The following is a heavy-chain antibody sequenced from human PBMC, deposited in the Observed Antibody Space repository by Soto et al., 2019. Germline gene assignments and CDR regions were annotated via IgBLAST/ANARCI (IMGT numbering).Heavy chain of an antibody. V-gene: IGHV1-69*13. CDR1: GGTFSSYA. D-gene: IGHD2-2*01. CDR3: ARIADCSITTCSFPTRFHMRGYYYYYGMDV. Sequence: SVKVSCKASGGTFSSYAISWVRQAPGQGLEWMGGIIPIFGTANYAQKFQGRVTITADESTTTAFMELRSLRSDDTAVYYCARIADCSITTCSFPTRFHMRGYYYYYGMDVWGPGTTVTVSS. J-gene: IGHJ6*02. CDR2: IIPIFGTA.